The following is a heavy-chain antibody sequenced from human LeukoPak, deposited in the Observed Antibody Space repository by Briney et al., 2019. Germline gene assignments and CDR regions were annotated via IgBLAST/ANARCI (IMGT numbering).Heavy chain of an antibody. Sequence: SEILSLTCAVYGGSFSGNYWSWIRQPPGKGLEWIGEINHSGSTNYNPSLKSRVTISVDTSKNQFSLKLSSVTAADTAVYYCARGPLAVADWGQGTLVTVSS. V-gene: IGHV4-34*01. D-gene: IGHD6-19*01. CDR3: ARGPLAVAD. CDR2: INHSGST. J-gene: IGHJ4*02. CDR1: GGSFSGNY.